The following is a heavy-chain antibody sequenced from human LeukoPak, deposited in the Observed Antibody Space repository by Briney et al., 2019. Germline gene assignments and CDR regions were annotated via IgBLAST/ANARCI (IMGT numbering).Heavy chain of an antibody. CDR2: INPSSGGT. V-gene: IGHV1-2*02. CDR1: GYTFTGYY. J-gene: IGHJ5*02. Sequence: ASVKVSCKASGYTFTGYYMHWVRQAPGQGLEWMGWINPSSGGTNYAQKFQGRVTMTRDTSISTAYMELSRLRSDDTAVYYCAREQSSIAARGNWFDPWGQGTLVTVSS. CDR3: AREQSSIAARGNWFDP. D-gene: IGHD6-6*01.